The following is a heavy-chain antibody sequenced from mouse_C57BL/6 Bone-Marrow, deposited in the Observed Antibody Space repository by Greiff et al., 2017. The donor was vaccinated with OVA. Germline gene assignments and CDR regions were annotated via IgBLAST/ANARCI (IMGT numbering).Heavy chain of an antibody. CDR1: GYTFTDYE. CDR3: TSAGSGSLHYAMDY. J-gene: IGHJ4*01. CDR2: IDPGTGGT. V-gene: IGHV1-15*01. D-gene: IGHD1-1*01. Sequence: QVQLQQSGAELVRPGASVTLSCKASGYTFTDYEMNWVKQTPVHGLEWIGAIDPGTGGTAYNQKFKGKATLTADKSSSTAYMELRSLTSEDSAVYYCTSAGSGSLHYAMDYWGQGTSVTVSS.